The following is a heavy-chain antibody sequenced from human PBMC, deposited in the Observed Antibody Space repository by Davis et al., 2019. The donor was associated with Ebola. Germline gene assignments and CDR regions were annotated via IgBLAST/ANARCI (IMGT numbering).Heavy chain of an antibody. D-gene: IGHD3-10*01. CDR2: IWYDGSNK. Sequence: PSETLSLTCAASGFTFSSYGMHWVRQAPGKGLEWVAVIWYDGSNKYYADSVKGRFTISRDNSKNTLYLQMNSLRAEDTAVYYCARGDSGSYYNPKRTYYYYGMDVWGQGTTVTVSS. CDR3: ARGDSGSYYNPKRTYYYYGMDV. V-gene: IGHV3-33*01. J-gene: IGHJ6*02. CDR1: GFTFSSYG.